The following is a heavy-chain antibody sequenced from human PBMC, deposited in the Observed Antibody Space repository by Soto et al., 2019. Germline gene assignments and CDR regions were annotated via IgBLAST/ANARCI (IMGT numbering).Heavy chain of an antibody. CDR3: ASDLGGDPLKGLITFGGVNIYYYMDV. CDR1: GYTFTSYG. CDR2: ISAYNGNT. J-gene: IGHJ6*03. Sequence: ASVKVSCKASGYTFTSYGISWVRQAPGQGLEWMGWISAYNGNTNYAQKLQGRVTMTTDTTTSTAYMELRSLRSDDTAMYYCASDLGGDPLKGLITFGGVNIYYYMDVWGKGTTVTVSS. D-gene: IGHD3-16*01. V-gene: IGHV1-18*01.